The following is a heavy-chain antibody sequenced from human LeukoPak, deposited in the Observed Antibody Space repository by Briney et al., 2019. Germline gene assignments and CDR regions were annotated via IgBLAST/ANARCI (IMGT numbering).Heavy chain of an antibody. CDR3: ARGFYYDSSGYPMDV. CDR1: GGSFSGYY. V-gene: IGHV4-34*01. Sequence: SETLSLTCAVYGGSFSGYYWSWIRQPPGKGLEWIGEIDHSGSTNYNPSLKSRVTISVDTSKNQFSLKLSSVTAADTAVYYCARGFYYDSSGYPMDVWGQGTTDTVSS. J-gene: IGHJ6*02. CDR2: IDHSGST. D-gene: IGHD3-22*01.